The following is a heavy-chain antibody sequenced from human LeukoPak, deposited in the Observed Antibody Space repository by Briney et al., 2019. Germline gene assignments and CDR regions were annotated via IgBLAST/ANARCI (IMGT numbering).Heavy chain of an antibody. CDR1: GGSISSSGYS. CDR2: IYYNGRT. Sequence: SETLSLTCAVSGGSISSSGYSWSWIRQSPGKGLEWIGYIYYNGRTHYNPSLMSRATISFDTSRNQFSLSLTTVAAADTAVYYCARNLKGARPYHYMDVWGKGTTVTVSS. J-gene: IGHJ6*03. CDR3: ARNLKGARPYHYMDV. D-gene: IGHD1-26*01. V-gene: IGHV4-30-4*07.